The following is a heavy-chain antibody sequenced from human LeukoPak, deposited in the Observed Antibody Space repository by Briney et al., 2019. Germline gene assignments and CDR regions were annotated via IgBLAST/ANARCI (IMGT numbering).Heavy chain of an antibody. CDR3: ARCQNAWGYPDAFDI. V-gene: IGHV3-23*01. CDR1: GFTFSSYA. CDR2: ISGSGGST. D-gene: IGHD3-16*02. J-gene: IGHJ3*02. Sequence: GGSLRLSCAASGFTFSSYAMSWVGQAPGKGLEWVSAISGSGGSTYYADSVKGRFTISRDNSKNTLYLQMNSLRAEDTAVYYCARCQNAWGYPDAFDIWGQGTMVTVSS.